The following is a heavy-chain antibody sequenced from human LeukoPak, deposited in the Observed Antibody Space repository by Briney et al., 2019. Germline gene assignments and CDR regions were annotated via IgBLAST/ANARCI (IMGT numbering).Heavy chain of an antibody. J-gene: IGHJ4*02. CDR2: IYFSGST. CDR1: GGPISSYY. Sequence: PSETLSLTCTVSGGPISSYYWSWIRQPAGKGLEWIGYIYFSGSTNYNPSLKSRVTILVDTSKNQFSLKLSSVTAADTAVYYCARWVGVTSYFDYWGQGTLVTVSS. V-gene: IGHV4-59*01. CDR3: ARWVGVTSYFDY. D-gene: IGHD1-26*01.